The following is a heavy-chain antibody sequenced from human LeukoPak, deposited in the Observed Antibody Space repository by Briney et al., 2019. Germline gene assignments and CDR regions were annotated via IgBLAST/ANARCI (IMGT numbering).Heavy chain of an antibody. CDR1: GFTFSDYA. CDR3: AKNDFFDY. CDR2: ISKDGSDK. D-gene: IGHD1-1*01. Sequence: GGSLRLSCAASGFTFSDYAMHWVRQAPGKGLEWVAVISKDGSDKYYPGSVRGRFTISRDNAKNSLYLQMNSLRAGDTAVYYCAKNDFFDYWGQGTLVTVSS. J-gene: IGHJ4*02. V-gene: IGHV3-30-3*01.